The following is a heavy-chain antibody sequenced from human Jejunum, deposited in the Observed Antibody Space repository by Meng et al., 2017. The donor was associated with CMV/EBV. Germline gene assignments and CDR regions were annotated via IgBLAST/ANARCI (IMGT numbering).Heavy chain of an antibody. Sequence: TFSNVALSWVRQAPGKGLEWVSGISASGDLTYYADSVKGRFTISRDTSKNTLYLQMNSLTAEDTAVYYCAKGGVKVFYFNGLDVWGQGTTVTVSS. CDR2: ISASGDLT. D-gene: IGHD3-10*01. CDR3: AKGGVKVFYFNGLDV. CDR1: TFSNVA. J-gene: IGHJ6*02. V-gene: IGHV3-23*01.